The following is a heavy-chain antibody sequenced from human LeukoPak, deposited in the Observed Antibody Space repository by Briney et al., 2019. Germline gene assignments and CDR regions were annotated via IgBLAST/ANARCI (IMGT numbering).Heavy chain of an antibody. Sequence: PGGSLRLSCAASGFTFSDFAISWVRQALGKGLEWVSAVSGSGGSTYYADSVKGRFTISRDKSKNTVYLQMNSLRAEDTAVYYCVKRRATIISLDQWGQGTLVTVSS. CDR1: GFTFSDFA. V-gene: IGHV3-23*01. J-gene: IGHJ4*02. CDR2: VSGSGGST. CDR3: VKRRATIISLDQ. D-gene: IGHD5-24*01.